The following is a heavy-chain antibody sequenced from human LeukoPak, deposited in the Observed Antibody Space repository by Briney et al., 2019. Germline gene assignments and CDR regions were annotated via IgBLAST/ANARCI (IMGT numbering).Heavy chain of an antibody. CDR2: IYISGTT. V-gene: IGHV4-4*07. Sequence: PSETLSLTCTVSGGSISSNYWSWIRQPAGKGLEWIGRIYISGTTNYNPSLKSRVAMSLDTSKNQFSLKLSSVTAADTAVYYCARLRVSVVPAGISYYMDVWGKGTTVTVSS. D-gene: IGHD6-13*01. J-gene: IGHJ6*03. CDR3: ARLRVSVVPAGISYYMDV. CDR1: GGSISSNY.